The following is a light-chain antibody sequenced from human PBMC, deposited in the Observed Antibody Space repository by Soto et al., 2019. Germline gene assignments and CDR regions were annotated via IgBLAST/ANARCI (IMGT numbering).Light chain of an antibody. CDR3: LSYAGSYNFV. CDR1: SSDVGDYDY. V-gene: IGLV2-14*03. J-gene: IGLJ1*01. Sequence: QSALTQPASVSGSPGQSITISCTGTSSDVGDYDYVSWYQQHPGKAPKLLIYEVSNRPSGVSDRFSGSKSGNTASLTISGLQADDEADYYCLSYAGSYNFVFGSGTKLTVL. CDR2: EVS.